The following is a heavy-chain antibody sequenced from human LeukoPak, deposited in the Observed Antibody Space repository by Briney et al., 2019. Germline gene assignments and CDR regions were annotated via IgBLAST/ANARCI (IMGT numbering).Heavy chain of an antibody. V-gene: IGHV4-31*03. CDR3: ARDTALSYCSGGSCYDY. D-gene: IGHD2-15*01. Sequence: SETLSLTCTVSGDSISSGGYYWSWIRQHPGKGLEWIGHIYYSGSTYYNPSLKSRVTISVDTSKNQFSLKLSSVTAADTAVYYCARDTALSYCSGGSCYDYWGQGTLVTVSS. CDR2: IYYSGST. CDR1: GDSISSGGYY. J-gene: IGHJ4*02.